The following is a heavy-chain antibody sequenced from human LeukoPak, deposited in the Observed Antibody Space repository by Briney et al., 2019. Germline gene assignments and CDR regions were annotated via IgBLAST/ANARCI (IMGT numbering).Heavy chain of an antibody. CDR2: INHSGST. Sequence: SETLSLTCAVYGGSFSDYYWSWIRQPPGKGLEWIGEINHSGSTNYNPSLKSRVTISVDTSKNQFSLKLSSVTAADTAVYYCARQFASGSYNYWGQGTPVTVSS. V-gene: IGHV4-34*01. D-gene: IGHD3-10*01. J-gene: IGHJ4*02. CDR3: ARQFASGSYNY. CDR1: GGSFSDYY.